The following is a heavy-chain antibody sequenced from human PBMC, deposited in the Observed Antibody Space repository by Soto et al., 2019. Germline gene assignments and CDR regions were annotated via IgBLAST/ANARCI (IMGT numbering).Heavy chain of an antibody. CDR3: ARRRDDSGSLDQ. CDR1: GGSISSTNW. CDR2: SYHSGST. Sequence: PSETLSLTCAVSGGSISSTNWWNWVRQPPGKGLEWIGESYHSGSTSYSPSLKSRGTISVEKSKNQFSLKLSSVTAADTAVYFCARRRDDSGSLDQWGQGTLVTVSS. D-gene: IGHD3-10*01. J-gene: IGHJ4*02. V-gene: IGHV4-4*02.